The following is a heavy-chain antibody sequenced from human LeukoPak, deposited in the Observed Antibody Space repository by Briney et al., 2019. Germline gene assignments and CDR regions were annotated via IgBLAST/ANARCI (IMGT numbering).Heavy chain of an antibody. D-gene: IGHD2-2*01. J-gene: IGHJ4*02. Sequence: HTGGSLRLSCAASGFTFDDYAMHWVRQAPGKGLEWVSGISWNSGNIDYADSVKGRFTISRDNAKNSLYLQMNSLRAEDTALYYCAKDACSSTSCSNDYWGQGTLVTVSS. CDR2: ISWNSGNI. CDR1: GFTFDDYA. V-gene: IGHV3-9*01. CDR3: AKDACSSTSCSNDY.